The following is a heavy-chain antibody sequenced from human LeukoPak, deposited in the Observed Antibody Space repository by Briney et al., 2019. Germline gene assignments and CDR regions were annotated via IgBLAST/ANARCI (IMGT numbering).Heavy chain of an antibody. J-gene: IGHJ4*02. CDR1: GFTFSSYA. V-gene: IGHV3-30-3*01. D-gene: IGHD2-8*01. Sequence: GRSLRLSCVASGFTFSSYAMHWVRQAPGKGLEWVAVISYDGSNEYYADSVKRRSTISRDNSKNTLYLQMNSLRAEDTAVYYCARDAYCANGVCYSPIGYWGQGTPVTVSS. CDR2: ISYDGSNE. CDR3: ARDAYCANGVCYSPIGY.